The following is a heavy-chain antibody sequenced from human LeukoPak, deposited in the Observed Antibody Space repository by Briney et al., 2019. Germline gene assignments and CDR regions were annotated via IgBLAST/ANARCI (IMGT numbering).Heavy chain of an antibody. D-gene: IGHD3-9*01. CDR2: IYYSGSI. V-gene: IGHV4-59*08. CDR3: ARHRSDLTYDY. J-gene: IGHJ4*02. CDR1: GGSISSYY. Sequence: SSETLSLTCTVSGGSISSYYWSWIRQPPGKGLEWIGYIYYSGSINYNPSLKSRVTISVDTSKNQFSLKLSSVTAADTAVYYCARHRSDLTYDYWGQGTLVTVSS.